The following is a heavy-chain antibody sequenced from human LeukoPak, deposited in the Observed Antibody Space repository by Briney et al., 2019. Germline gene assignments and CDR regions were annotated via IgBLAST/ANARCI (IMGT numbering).Heavy chain of an antibody. D-gene: IGHD6-19*01. CDR2: IYTSGGT. CDR3: ARGGSSGWYVDY. CDR1: GGSISSYY. V-gene: IGHV4-4*07. Sequence: SETLSLTCTVSGGSISSYYWSWIRQPAGKGLEWIGRIYTSGGTNYNPSLKSRVTISVDTSKNQFSLKVTSVTAADTAVYYCARGGSSGWYVDYWGQGTLVTVSS. J-gene: IGHJ4*02.